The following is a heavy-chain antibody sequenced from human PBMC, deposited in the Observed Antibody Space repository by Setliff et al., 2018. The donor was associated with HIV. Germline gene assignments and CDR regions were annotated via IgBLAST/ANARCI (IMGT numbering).Heavy chain of an antibody. D-gene: IGHD3-22*01. J-gene: IGHJ4*02. V-gene: IGHV3-7*03. Sequence: LRLSCVASGFVFYSFDMNWVRQTPEKGLEWVANIKEDGSEKYYVDSVKGRFIASTDNARNSLFLEMNSLRAEDTAVYYCARAYNVYDYRFDSSGYDYWGQGTLVTVSS. CDR2: IKEDGSEK. CDR3: ARAYNVYDYRFDSSGYDY. CDR1: GFVFYSFD.